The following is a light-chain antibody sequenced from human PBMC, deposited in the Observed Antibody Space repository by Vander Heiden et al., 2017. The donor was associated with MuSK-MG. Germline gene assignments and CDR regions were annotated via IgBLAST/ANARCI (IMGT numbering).Light chain of an antibody. V-gene: IGKV1-39*01. CDR2: AAS. J-gene: IGKJ3*01. CDR1: QSISSY. Sequence: DIQMTQSPSSLSASVGDRVTITCRASQSISSYLNWYQQKPGKAPKLLIYAASSLQSGVPSRFSGSGSGTDFTLTISSLQPEDFATYYCQQSYSTPLFTFGHGTKVDIK. CDR3: QQSYSTPLFT.